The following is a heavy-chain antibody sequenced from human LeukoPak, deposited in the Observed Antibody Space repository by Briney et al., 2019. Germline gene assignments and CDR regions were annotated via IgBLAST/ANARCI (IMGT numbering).Heavy chain of an antibody. Sequence: SETLSLTCTVSGGSISSYYWSWIRQPAGKGLEWIGRIYTSGSTNHNPSLRSRVTMSVDTSKNHFSLKLSSVTAADTAVYYCARDNIWRELWRYYYYYMDVWGKGTTVTVSS. CDR3: ARDNIWRELWRYYYYYMDV. D-gene: IGHD3-16*01. V-gene: IGHV4-4*07. CDR1: GGSISSYY. CDR2: IYTSGST. J-gene: IGHJ6*03.